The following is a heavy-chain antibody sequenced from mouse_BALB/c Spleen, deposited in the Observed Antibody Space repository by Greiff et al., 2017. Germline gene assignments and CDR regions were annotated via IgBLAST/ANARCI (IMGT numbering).Heavy chain of an antibody. CDR1: GFTFSSYA. D-gene: IGHD1-1*01. J-gene: IGHJ4*01. CDR3: ARGAAVVAKDY. V-gene: IGHV5-6-5*01. CDR2: ISSGGST. Sequence: EVKVVESGGGLVKPGGSLKLSCAASGFTFSSYAMSWVRQTPEKRLEWVASISSGGSTYYPDSVKGRFTISRDNARNILYLQMSSLRSEDTAMYYCARGAAVVAKDYWGQGTSFTVSS.